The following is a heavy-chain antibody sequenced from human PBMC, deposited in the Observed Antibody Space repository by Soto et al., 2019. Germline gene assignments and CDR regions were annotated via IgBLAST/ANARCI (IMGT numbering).Heavy chain of an antibody. V-gene: IGHV1-2*04. CDR3: ARASIRRRDTAMVTGFYYYGMDV. CDR2: INPNSGGT. CDR1: GYTFTGYY. Sequence: ASVEVSCKASGYTFTGYYMHWVRQAPGQGLEWMGWINPNSGGTNYAQKFQGWVTMTRDTSISTAYMELSRLRSDDTAVYYCARASIRRRDTAMVTGFYYYGMDVWGQGTTVTVSS. J-gene: IGHJ6*02. D-gene: IGHD5-18*01.